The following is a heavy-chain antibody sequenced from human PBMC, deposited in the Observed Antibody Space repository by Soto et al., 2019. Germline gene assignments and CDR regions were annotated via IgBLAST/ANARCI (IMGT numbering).Heavy chain of an antibody. V-gene: IGHV1-69*13. D-gene: IGHD6-13*01. Sequence: SVKVSCKASGGTFSSYAISWVRQAPGQGLEWMGGIIPIFGTANYAQKFQGRVTITADESTSTAYMELSSLRSEDTAVYYCARAKGIAAAGQYYFDYWGQGTLVTVSS. CDR1: GGTFSSYA. J-gene: IGHJ4*02. CDR2: IIPIFGTA. CDR3: ARAKGIAAAGQYYFDY.